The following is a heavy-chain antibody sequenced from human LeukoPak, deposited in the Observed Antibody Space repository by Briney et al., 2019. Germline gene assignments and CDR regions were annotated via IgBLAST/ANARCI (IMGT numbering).Heavy chain of an antibody. J-gene: IGHJ4*02. CDR1: GGSFSGYY. CDR2: INHSGST. D-gene: IGHD3-22*01. CDR3: ARVGGVVVVRFDY. V-gene: IGHV4-34*01. Sequence: SETLSLTCAVYGGSFSGYYWIWIRQPPGKGLEWIGEINHSGSTNYNPSLKSRVTISVDTSKNQFSLKLSSVTAADTAVYYCARVGGVVVVRFDYWGQGTLVTVSS.